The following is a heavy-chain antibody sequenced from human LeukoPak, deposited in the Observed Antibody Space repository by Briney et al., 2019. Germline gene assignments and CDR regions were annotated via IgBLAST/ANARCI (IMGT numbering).Heavy chain of an antibody. Sequence: SETLSLTCTVSGGSISSTSYYWGWIRQPPGKGLEWIGSISYSGTTYYNPSLKSRVTISVDTSKDQFSLKLSSVTAADTAVYYCARPTRGAFDIWGQGTMVTVSS. CDR3: ARPTRGAFDI. J-gene: IGHJ3*02. CDR1: GGSISSTSYY. V-gene: IGHV4-39*07. CDR2: ISYSGTT.